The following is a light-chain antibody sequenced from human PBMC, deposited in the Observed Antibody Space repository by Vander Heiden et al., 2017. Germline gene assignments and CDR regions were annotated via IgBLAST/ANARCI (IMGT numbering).Light chain of an antibody. V-gene: IGKV1-5*03. CDR3: QQYISYSPYT. CDR1: QRIDNW. Sequence: DIQMTQSPSTLSASVGDRVTITCRASQRIDNWLAWYQQKPGKAPKVLIYKASTLGTGVPSRFSGSGYGTEFTLTISSLQPEDFAPYFCQQYISYSPYTFGQGTKVEIK. CDR2: KAS. J-gene: IGKJ2*01.